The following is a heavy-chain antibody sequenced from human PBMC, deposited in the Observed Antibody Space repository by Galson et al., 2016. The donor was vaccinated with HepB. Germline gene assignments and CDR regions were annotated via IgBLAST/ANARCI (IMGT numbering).Heavy chain of an antibody. CDR3: ASTPMYHYDDSGYIQS. Sequence: SVKVSCKASGYTFTTYTMHWVRQAPGQRLEWMGWINTGNGNTKYSQKFQGRVTITRDTSASTAYMELSSLRSEDTAVYYCASTPMYHYDDSGYIQSWGQGSLVTVSS. D-gene: IGHD3-22*01. CDR2: INTGNGNT. V-gene: IGHV1-3*04. J-gene: IGHJ4*02. CDR1: GYTFTTYT.